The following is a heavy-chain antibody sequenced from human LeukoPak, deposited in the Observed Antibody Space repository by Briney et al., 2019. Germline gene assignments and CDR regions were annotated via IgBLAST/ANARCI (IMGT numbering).Heavy chain of an antibody. D-gene: IGHD2-2*01. V-gene: IGHV3-30-3*01. CDR1: GFTFSSYA. CDR3: ARDQADIVVVPAARDYYYYYGMDV. Sequence: GGSPRLSCAASGFTFSSYAMHWVRQAPGKGLEWVAVISYDGSNKYYADSAKGRFTVSRDNSKNTLYLQMNSLRAEDTAVYYCARDQADIVVVPAARDYYYYYGMDVWGQGTTVTVSS. J-gene: IGHJ6*02. CDR2: ISYDGSNK.